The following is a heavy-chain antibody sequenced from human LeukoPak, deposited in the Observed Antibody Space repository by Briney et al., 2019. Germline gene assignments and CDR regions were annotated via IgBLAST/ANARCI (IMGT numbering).Heavy chain of an antibody. J-gene: IGHJ4*02. Sequence: GGSLRLSCAASGFTFSSYWMHWVRQAPGKGLVWVSRINSDGSSTSYADSVKGRFTISRDNAKNTLYLQMNSLRAEDTAVYYCARDFDLYSGYGGCDYWGQGTLVTVSS. V-gene: IGHV3-74*01. CDR2: INSDGSST. CDR3: ARDFDLYSGYGGCDY. CDR1: GFTFSSYW. D-gene: IGHD5-12*01.